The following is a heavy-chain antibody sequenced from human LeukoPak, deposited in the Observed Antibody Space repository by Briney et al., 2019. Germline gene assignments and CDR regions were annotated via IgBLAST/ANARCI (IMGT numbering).Heavy chain of an antibody. CDR1: GGSISSYY. CDR3: ARVPRSYYYYYMDV. J-gene: IGHJ6*03. V-gene: IGHV4-59*01. CDR2: IYYSGSS. Sequence: SETLSLTCTVSGGSISSYYWSWIRQPPGKGLERLGYIYYSGSSNYNPSLKSRVTISADTSKNQFSLKLSSVTAADTAVYYCARVPRSYYYYYMDVWGKGTTVTVSS.